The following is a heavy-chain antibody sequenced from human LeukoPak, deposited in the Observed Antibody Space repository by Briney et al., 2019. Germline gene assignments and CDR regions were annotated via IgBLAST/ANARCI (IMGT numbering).Heavy chain of an antibody. CDR3: ARDYHYYDSSGHYRTGGGIDY. CDR2: ISYDGSNK. Sequence: GGSLRLSCAAYGFTFSSYAMHWVRQAPGKGLEWVAVISYDGSNKYYADSVKGRFTISRDKSKNTLYLQMNSLRAEDTAVYYCARDYHYYDSSGHYRTGGGIDYWGQGTLVTVSS. V-gene: IGHV3-30*01. CDR1: GFTFSSYA. J-gene: IGHJ4*02. D-gene: IGHD3-22*01.